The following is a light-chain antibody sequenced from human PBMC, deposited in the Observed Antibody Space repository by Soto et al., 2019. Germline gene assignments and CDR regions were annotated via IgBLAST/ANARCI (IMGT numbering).Light chain of an antibody. Sequence: EIVLTQSPGTLSLSPGERATLSCRASQSVSSSYLAWYQQKPGQAPRLLIYGASSRATGIPDRFSGSVSGTDFTLTISILEPEDFAVYYCQQYGSSLWTFGPGTKVEIK. V-gene: IGKV3-20*01. CDR1: QSVSSSY. CDR2: GAS. J-gene: IGKJ1*01. CDR3: QQYGSSLWT.